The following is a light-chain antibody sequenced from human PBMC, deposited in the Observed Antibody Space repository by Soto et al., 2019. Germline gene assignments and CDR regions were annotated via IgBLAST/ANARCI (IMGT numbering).Light chain of an antibody. V-gene: IGKV1-5*03. J-gene: IGKJ1*01. CDR3: QHYNSYGT. Sequence: DIHMTQSPSTLSASVGDRVTITCRASQNINSWLAWYQQKPGKAPKLLIYEASSLEKGVPARFSGSGSGTEFTLTISSLQPDDFATYYCQHYNSYGTFGQGTKVDIK. CDR1: QNINSW. CDR2: EAS.